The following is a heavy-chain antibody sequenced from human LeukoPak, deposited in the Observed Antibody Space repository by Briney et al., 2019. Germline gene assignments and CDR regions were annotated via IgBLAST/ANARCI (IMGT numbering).Heavy chain of an antibody. CDR2: ISSSSSYI. Sequence: GGSLRLSCAASGFIFSSYSMNWVRQAPGKGLEWVSSISSSSSYIYYADSVKGRFTISRDNAKNSLYLQMNSLRAEDTAVYYCARAGPPAFDPWGQGTLVTVSS. J-gene: IGHJ5*02. CDR3: ARAGPPAFDP. CDR1: GFIFSSYS. V-gene: IGHV3-21*01.